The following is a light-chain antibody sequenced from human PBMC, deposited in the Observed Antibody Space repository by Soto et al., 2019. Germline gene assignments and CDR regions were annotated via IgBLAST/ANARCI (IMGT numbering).Light chain of an antibody. CDR1: QGISSY. CDR2: AAS. V-gene: IGKV1-9*01. Sequence: DIQLTQSPSFLSASVGDRVTITCRASQGISSYLAWYQQRPGKAPKLLIYAASTLQSGVPSRFSGRGSGTEFTLTISSRQPEDFATYYCQQLNSHPQMYTFGQGTNLEIK. J-gene: IGKJ2*01. CDR3: QQLNSHPQMYT.